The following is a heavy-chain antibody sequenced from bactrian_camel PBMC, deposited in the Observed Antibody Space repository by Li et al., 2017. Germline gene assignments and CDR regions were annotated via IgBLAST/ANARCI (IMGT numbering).Heavy chain of an antibody. D-gene: IGHD1*01. V-gene: IGHV3-2*01. CDR2: IYSDGTNP. Sequence: HVQLVESGGGLVQPGGSLTLSCAASGVSSDSYYIAWVRQAPGKGLEWVSTIYSDGTNPYYVESVKGRFTMSRSDDARSGLYLQMNSLKPEDTAVYYCAADRGEWRTYGGENHYWGQGTQVTVS. CDR1: GVSSDSYY. CDR3: AADRGEWRTYGGENHY. J-gene: IGHJ4*01.